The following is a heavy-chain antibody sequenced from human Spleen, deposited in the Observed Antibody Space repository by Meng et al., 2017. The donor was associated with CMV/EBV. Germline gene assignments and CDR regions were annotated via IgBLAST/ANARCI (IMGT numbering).Heavy chain of an antibody. D-gene: IGHD3-22*01. CDR2: IYDSGLT. CDR3: ARNGYYSLDY. J-gene: IGHJ4*02. Sequence: LPCAASGGSFSSSKWWRCVCQPPGKGLDWIGEIYDSGLTTYNPSLKSRVTISLDESKNDFSLKLRSVTAADTAVYYCARNGYYSLDYWSQGTLVTVSS. CDR1: GGSFSSSKW. V-gene: IGHV4-4*02.